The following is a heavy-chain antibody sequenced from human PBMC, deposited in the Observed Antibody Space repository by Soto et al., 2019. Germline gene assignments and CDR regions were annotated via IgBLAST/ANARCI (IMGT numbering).Heavy chain of an antibody. CDR1: GYSFTSYW. CDR2: IYPGDSDT. D-gene: IGHD1-26*01. Sequence: GESLKISCKGSGYSFTSYWIGWVRQMPGKGLEWMGIIYPGDSDTRYSPSFQGQVTISADKSISTAYLQWSSLKASDTAMYYCARQHLTWELSYYYGMDVWGQGTTVTVSS. V-gene: IGHV5-51*01. J-gene: IGHJ6*01. CDR3: ARQHLTWELSYYYGMDV.